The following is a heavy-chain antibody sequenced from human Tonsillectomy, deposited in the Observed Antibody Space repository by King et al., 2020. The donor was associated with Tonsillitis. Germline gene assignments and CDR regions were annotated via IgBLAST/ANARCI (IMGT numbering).Heavy chain of an antibody. J-gene: IGHJ4*02. D-gene: IGHD3-9*01. Sequence: QLVQSGGGLVQPGRSLRLSCAASGFTFDDYAMHWVRQAPGKGLEWVSGISWNSGSIGYADSVKGRFTISRDNAKNSLYLQMNSLRAEDTALYYCAKAQGGYYDILTGYYREDYFDYWGQGTLVTVSS. V-gene: IGHV3-9*01. CDR2: ISWNSGSI. CDR1: GFTFDDYA. CDR3: AKAQGGYYDILTGYYREDYFDY.